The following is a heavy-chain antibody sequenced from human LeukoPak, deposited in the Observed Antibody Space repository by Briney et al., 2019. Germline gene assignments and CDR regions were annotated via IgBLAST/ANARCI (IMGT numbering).Heavy chain of an antibody. D-gene: IGHD3-10*01. CDR3: ARDLSRGGSGSYGGVDY. CDR2: INPSGGST. CDR1: GYTFTSYY. Sequence: ASVKVSCKASGYTFTSYYMHWVRQAPGQGLEWMGIINPSGGSTSYAQKFQGRVTMTRDTFTSTVYMELSSLRSEDTAVYYCARDLSRGGSGSYGGVDYWGQGTLVTVSS. V-gene: IGHV1-46*01. J-gene: IGHJ4*02.